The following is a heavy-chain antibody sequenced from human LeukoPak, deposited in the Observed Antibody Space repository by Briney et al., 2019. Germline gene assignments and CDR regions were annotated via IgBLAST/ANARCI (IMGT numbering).Heavy chain of an antibody. J-gene: IGHJ5*02. CDR2: INPNSGGT. V-gene: IGHV1-2*02. Sequence: ASVKVSCKASGYTFTSYGISWVRQAPGQGLEWMGWINPNSGGTNYAQKFQGRVTMTRDTSISTAYMELSRLRSDDTAVYYCARGAAGTFWFDPWGRGTLVTVSS. D-gene: IGHD6-13*01. CDR3: ARGAAGTFWFDP. CDR1: GYTFTSYG.